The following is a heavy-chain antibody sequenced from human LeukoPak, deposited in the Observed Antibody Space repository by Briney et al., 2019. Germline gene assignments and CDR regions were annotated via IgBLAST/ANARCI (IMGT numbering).Heavy chain of an antibody. CDR2: ISSSSSYI. D-gene: IGHD1-7*01. CDR1: GFTFSSYS. Sequence: KPGGSLRLSCAASGFTFSSYSMNWVRQAPGKGLEWVSSISSSSSYIYYADSVKGRFTISRDNAKNSLYLQMNSLRAEDTAVYYCARDRDWNSGFDYWGQGTLVTVSS. V-gene: IGHV3-21*01. CDR3: ARDRDWNSGFDY. J-gene: IGHJ4*02.